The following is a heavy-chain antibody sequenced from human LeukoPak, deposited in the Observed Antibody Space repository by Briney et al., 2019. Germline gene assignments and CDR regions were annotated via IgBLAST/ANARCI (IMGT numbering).Heavy chain of an antibody. D-gene: IGHD3-22*01. J-gene: IGHJ4*02. CDR1: GGSISSGSYY. CDR3: ARRDSSGSHFDY. Sequence: PSETLSLTCTVSGGSISSGSYYWGWIRQPPGKGLEWVGSIYYSGSTYYSPSPKSRVTISVDTSKNQFSLKLSSVTAADTAVYYCARRDSSGSHFDYWGQGTLVTVSS. V-gene: IGHV4-39*01. CDR2: IYYSGST.